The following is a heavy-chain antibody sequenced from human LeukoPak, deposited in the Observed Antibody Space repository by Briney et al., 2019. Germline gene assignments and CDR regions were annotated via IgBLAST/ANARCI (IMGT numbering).Heavy chain of an antibody. CDR2: ISSSGSTI. V-gene: IGHV3-11*04. J-gene: IGHJ4*02. CDR1: GFTFSDYY. CDR3: ARDLLDIPPPYYFDY. Sequence: TLRLSRAASGFTFSDYYISWLRQAPGQGLGWGSYISSSGSTIYYADSVKGRVTISRENAKNSLYLQMNSLRAEDTAVYYCARDLLDIPPPYYFDYWGQGTLVTVSS. D-gene: IGHD5-12*01.